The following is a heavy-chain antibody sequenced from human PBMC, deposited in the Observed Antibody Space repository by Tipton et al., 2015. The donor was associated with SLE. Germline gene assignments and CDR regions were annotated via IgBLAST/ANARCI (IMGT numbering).Heavy chain of an antibody. CDR2: INHSGST. D-gene: IGHD3-10*01. V-gene: IGHV4-34*01. Sequence: TLSLTCAVYGGSFSGYYWSWIRQPPGKGLEWIGEINHSGSTNYNPSLKSRVTISVDTSKNQFSLKLSSVTAADTAVYYCASLVWGSGSYLRDSWGQGSLVTVSS. CDR1: GGSFSGYY. J-gene: IGHJ4*02. CDR3: ASLVWGSGSYLRDS.